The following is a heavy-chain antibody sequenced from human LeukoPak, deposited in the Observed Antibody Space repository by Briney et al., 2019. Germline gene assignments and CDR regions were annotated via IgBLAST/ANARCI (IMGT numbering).Heavy chain of an antibody. D-gene: IGHD3-22*01. J-gene: IGHJ4*02. CDR1: GFTFNTYT. Sequence: GGSLRLSCAASGFTFNTYTMNWVRQAPGKGLEWVSYISGSSGIIDYADSVRGRFTISRDNAKNSLYLQMNSLRAEDTAVYYCARGSTYYGSSGQVPFDYWGQGTLVTVSS. CDR2: ISGSSGII. V-gene: IGHV3-48*01. CDR3: ARGSTYYGSSGQVPFDY.